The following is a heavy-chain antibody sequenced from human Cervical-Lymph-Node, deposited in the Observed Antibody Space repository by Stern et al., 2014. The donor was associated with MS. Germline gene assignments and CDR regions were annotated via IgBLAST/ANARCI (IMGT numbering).Heavy chain of an antibody. V-gene: IGHV3-30*01. CDR3: ARGGAVATSDYYFDY. D-gene: IGHD5-12*01. J-gene: IGHJ4*02. CDR2: ISYDGSDK. Sequence: VQLVQSGGGVVQPGGSLRLSCAASGFTFSYHAMPWVRQAPGTGLEWVAVISYDGSDKNDADSVKGRFAISRYNSRNALYLQMNSLRVDDTAVYYCARGGAVATSDYYFDYWGQGILVTVSS. CDR1: GFTFSYHA.